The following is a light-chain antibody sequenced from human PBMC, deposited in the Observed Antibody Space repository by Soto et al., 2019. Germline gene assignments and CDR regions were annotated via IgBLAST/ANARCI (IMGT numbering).Light chain of an antibody. CDR1: QSLNTW. CDR3: LQYNTYSWK. J-gene: IGKJ1*01. Sequence: DSQMAQSPFTLSASVGDRVTITCRASQSLNTWFAWYQQKPGKAPKLLIYDASSLESGVPSRFSGSGSGTEFALTISSLQPDDFATYYCLQYNTYSWKFGQGTKVDIK. CDR2: DAS. V-gene: IGKV1-5*01.